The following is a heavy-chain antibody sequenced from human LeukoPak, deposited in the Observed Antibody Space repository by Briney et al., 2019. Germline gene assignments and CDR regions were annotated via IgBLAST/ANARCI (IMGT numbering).Heavy chain of an antibody. V-gene: IGHV3-13*01. Sequence: GGSLRLSCAASGFAFSSYDMHWVRLVSGKGLEWVSAIGHAGDTYYADSVKGRFTISREDAKNYFFLQMNSLRAGDMAVYFCAALGDSIYWGQGTLVTVSS. CDR1: GFAFSSYD. J-gene: IGHJ4*02. D-gene: IGHD1-26*01. CDR2: IGHAGDT. CDR3: AALGDSIY.